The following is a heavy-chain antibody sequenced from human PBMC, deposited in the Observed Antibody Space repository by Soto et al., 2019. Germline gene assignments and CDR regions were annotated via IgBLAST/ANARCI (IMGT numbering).Heavy chain of an antibody. V-gene: IGHV3-15*07. D-gene: IGHD2-8*01. Sequence: EVQLVESGGGLVKPGGSLRLSCAASGFTFNNAWMNWVRQAPGKGLEWVGLIKTKTDGGTTDYAATVKGRFTISRDDSQDTLYLQMNSLEIEDTAVYYCTTAGFTSGRSEHWGQGTLVTVSS. J-gene: IGHJ4*01. CDR1: GFTFNNAW. CDR3: TTAGFTSGRSEH. CDR2: IKTKTDGGTT.